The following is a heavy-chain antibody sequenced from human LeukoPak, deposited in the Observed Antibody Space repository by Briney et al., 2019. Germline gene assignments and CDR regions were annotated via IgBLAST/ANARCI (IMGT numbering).Heavy chain of an antibody. J-gene: IGHJ4*02. CDR3: ARLSGYSSSWYGSYFDY. Sequence: GESLKISCKGSGYSFTSYWIGWVRQIPGKGLEWMGIIYPGDSDTRYSPSFQGQVTISADKSISTAYLQWSSLKASDTAMYYCARLSGYSSSWYGSYFDYWGQGTLVTVSS. D-gene: IGHD6-13*01. V-gene: IGHV5-51*01. CDR2: IYPGDSDT. CDR1: GYSFTSYW.